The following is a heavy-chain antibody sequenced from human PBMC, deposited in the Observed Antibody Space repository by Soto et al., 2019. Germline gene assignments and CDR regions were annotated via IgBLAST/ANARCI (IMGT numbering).Heavy chain of an antibody. CDR3: ARDQDSGWGLDS. Sequence: QVQVQESGPGLVKTSETLSLTCVVSGGSISTDNWWSWVRQPPGKGLEWIGEIYHSGRTNYSPSLKSRVSTSADTSKNQLSLQMTSVTAADTAVYYCARDQDSGWGLDSWGQGILVTVSS. CDR1: GGSISTDNW. D-gene: IGHD6-19*01. CDR2: IYHSGRT. J-gene: IGHJ4*02. V-gene: IGHV4-4*02.